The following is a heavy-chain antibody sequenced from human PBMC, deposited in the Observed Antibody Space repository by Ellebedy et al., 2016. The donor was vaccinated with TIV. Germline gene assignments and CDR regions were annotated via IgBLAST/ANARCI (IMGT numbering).Heavy chain of an antibody. CDR2: IYYSGNT. CDR3: ARNPPTYNWVDS. V-gene: IGHV4-39*01. J-gene: IGHJ5*01. CDR1: GGSISRSSSY. Sequence: PSETLSLTCTVSGGSISRSSSYWGWIRQPPGKGLEWIGNIYYSGNTDYNPSLKSRVPISVDTSKNQFSLNLRSLTAADTAVYYCARNPPTYNWVDSWGQGTLVTVSS.